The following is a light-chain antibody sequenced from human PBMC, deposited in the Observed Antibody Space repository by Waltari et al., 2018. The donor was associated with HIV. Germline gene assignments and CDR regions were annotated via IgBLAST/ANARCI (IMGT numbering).Light chain of an antibody. CDR2: DDS. CDR1: KLESKS. CDR3: HVWESSSDEYV. J-gene: IGLJ1*01. Sequence: SYVLTQPASVSVAPGQTANVTCGGDKLESKSVNWYYQKAGEAPVLVLYDDSDRPSGIPERFSGSNFRETATLTITRVEAGDEADYYCHVWESSSDEYVFGTGTKVTV. V-gene: IGLV3-21*02.